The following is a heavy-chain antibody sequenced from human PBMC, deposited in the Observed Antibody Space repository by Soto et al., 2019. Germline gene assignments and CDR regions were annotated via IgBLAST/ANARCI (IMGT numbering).Heavy chain of an antibody. CDR2: IYPGDSDT. D-gene: IGHD2-2*01. Sequence: PGESLKISCKGSGYSFTSYWIGWVRQMPGKGLEWMGIIYPGDSDTRYSPSFQGQVTISADKSISTAYLQWSSLKASDTAMYYCARLGDCSSTSCYAGRGMDVWGQGTTVTVSS. CDR1: GYSFTSYW. V-gene: IGHV5-51*01. J-gene: IGHJ6*02. CDR3: ARLGDCSSTSCYAGRGMDV.